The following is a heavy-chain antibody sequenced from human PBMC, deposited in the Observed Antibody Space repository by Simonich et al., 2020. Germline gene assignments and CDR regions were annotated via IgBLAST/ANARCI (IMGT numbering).Heavy chain of an antibody. V-gene: IGHV3-21*01. CDR3: ARWIAVAGTGAYGMDV. Sequence: EVQLVEAGGGLVKPGGSLRLSCAASGFTFSSYSMNWVRQAPGKGLEWVSSISSSISYIYYADSVKGRFTISRDKAKNSLYLQMNSLIAEDTAVYYCARWIAVAGTGAYGMDVWGQGTTVTVSS. CDR1: GFTFSSYS. CDR2: ISSSISYI. J-gene: IGHJ6*02. D-gene: IGHD6-19*01.